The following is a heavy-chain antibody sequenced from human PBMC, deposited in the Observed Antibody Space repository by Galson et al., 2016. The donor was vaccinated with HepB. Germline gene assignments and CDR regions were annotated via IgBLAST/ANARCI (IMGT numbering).Heavy chain of an antibody. CDR1: GFSVSSSY. D-gene: IGHD4-23*01. CDR2: IYPGGTT. CDR3: ARDEWQLGPWYYSMDV. V-gene: IGHV3-66*01. J-gene: IGHJ6*02. Sequence: SLRLSCAASGFSVSSSYMSWVRQAPGKGLEWVSVIYPGGTTYLADSVTGRFTISRDNSNNMVHIQMNSLRVEDTAVYFCARDEWQLGPWYYSMDVWGQGTTVTVSS.